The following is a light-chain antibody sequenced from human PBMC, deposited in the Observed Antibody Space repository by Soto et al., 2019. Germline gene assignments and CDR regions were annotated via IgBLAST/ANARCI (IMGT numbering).Light chain of an antibody. CDR1: SSDIGYYNY. Sequence: QSVLTQPASVSGSPGQSITISCTGTSSDIGYYNYVSWYQHYPGKAPKLIIYEVSNRPSGVSNRFSGSKSANTASLTISGLQAEDEADYHCSSYKTGSTVVFGTGTKLTVL. CDR3: SSYKTGSTVV. J-gene: IGLJ1*01. V-gene: IGLV2-14*01. CDR2: EVS.